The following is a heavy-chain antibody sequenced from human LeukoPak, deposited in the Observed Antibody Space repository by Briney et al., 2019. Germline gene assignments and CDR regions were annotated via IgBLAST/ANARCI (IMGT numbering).Heavy chain of an antibody. CDR2: FGTRSTSV. Sequence: PGGSLRLSCTASGFTFSGYSMNWIRQAPGRGLEWVSSFGTRSTSVYHAGSVKGRFAISRDNAKNSLYLQMNSLRAEDTALYYCAREVSEGFDFWGQGTLVTVSS. D-gene: IGHD3-22*01. CDR3: AREVSEGFDF. V-gene: IGHV3-21*01. J-gene: IGHJ4*02. CDR1: GFTFSGYS.